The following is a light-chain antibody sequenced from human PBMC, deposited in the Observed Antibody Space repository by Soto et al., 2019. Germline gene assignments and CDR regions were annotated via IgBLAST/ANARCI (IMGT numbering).Light chain of an antibody. J-gene: IGKJ5*01. CDR2: AAS. Sequence: DIKMTQSPSTLSASVGDTVTSTCRASQSITTWLAWYQQRPGKAPKLLIYAASTLQSGVPSRFSGSGSGTDFTLTISSLQPEDFATYYCQQLNSYPITFGQGTRLEIK. V-gene: IGKV1-5*01. CDR1: QSITTW. CDR3: QQLNSYPIT.